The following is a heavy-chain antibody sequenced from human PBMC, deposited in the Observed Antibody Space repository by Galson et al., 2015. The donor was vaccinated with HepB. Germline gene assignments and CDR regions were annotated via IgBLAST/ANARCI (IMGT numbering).Heavy chain of an antibody. V-gene: IGHV1-45*01. J-gene: IGHJ4*02. D-gene: IGHD1-1*01. CDR1: GYTFTYRY. CDR2: ITPYNGNL. CDR3: AKDTYNWVGLGY. Sequence: SVKVSCKASGYTFTYRYLHWVRQAPGKGLEWMGWITPYNGNLNYAQNFRDRITITREMSLTAVHLELRGLRSVTAADTAVYYCAKDTYNWVGLGYWGQGTLVTVSS.